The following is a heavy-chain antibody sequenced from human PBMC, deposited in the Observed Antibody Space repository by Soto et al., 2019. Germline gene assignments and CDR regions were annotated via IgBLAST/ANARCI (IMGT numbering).Heavy chain of an antibody. CDR1: GGSFSVYY. Sequence: ETLSLTCTVYGGSFSVYYWSWIRQPPGKGLEWIGEINHSGSSNYNPSLKSLATISLDMSKNQFSLKLTSVTAADTAVYYCARDKYCSGGSCRKNWFDPWGQGTLVTVSS. CDR3: ARDKYCSGGSCRKNWFDP. V-gene: IGHV4-34*01. CDR2: INHSGSS. D-gene: IGHD2-15*01. J-gene: IGHJ5*02.